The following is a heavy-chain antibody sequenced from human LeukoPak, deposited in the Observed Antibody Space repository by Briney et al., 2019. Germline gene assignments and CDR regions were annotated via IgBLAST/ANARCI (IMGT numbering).Heavy chain of an antibody. CDR1: GYTFTSYY. V-gene: IGHV1-46*03. CDR3: ARDREYYDFWSGYYYFDY. CDR2: INPSGGST. J-gene: IGHJ4*02. Sequence: GASVKVSCKASGYTFTSYYMHWVRQAPGQGLEWMGIINPSGGSTSYAQKFQGRVTMTRDTSTSTVYMELSSLRSEDTAVYYCARDREYYDFWSGYYYFDYWGQGTLVTVSS. D-gene: IGHD3-3*01.